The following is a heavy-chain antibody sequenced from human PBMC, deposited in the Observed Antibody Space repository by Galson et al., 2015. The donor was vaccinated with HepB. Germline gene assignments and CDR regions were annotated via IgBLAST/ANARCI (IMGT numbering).Heavy chain of an antibody. V-gene: IGHV3-9*01. J-gene: IGHJ6*02. D-gene: IGHD6-19*01. CDR2: ISWNSGSI. CDR1: GFTFDDYA. Sequence: SLRLSCAASGFTFDDYAMHWVRQAPGKGLEWVSGISWNSGSIGYADSVKGRFTISRDNAKNSLYLQMNSLGAEDTALYYCAKSVAGTDYYYYGMDVWGQGTTVTVSS. CDR3: AKSVAGTDYYYYGMDV.